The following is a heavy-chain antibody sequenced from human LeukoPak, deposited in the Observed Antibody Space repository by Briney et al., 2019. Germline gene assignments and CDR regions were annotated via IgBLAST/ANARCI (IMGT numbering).Heavy chain of an antibody. CDR2: INHSGST. J-gene: IGHJ4*02. D-gene: IGHD3-22*01. CDR3: ARGGWDYYDSSGAPYYFDY. CDR1: GGSFSGYY. V-gene: IGHV4-34*01. Sequence: SETLSLTCAVYGGSFSGYYWSWIRQPPGKGLEWIREINHSGSTNYNPSLKSRVTISVDTSKNQFSLKLSSVTAADTAVYYCARGGWDYYDSSGAPYYFDYWGQGTLVTVSS.